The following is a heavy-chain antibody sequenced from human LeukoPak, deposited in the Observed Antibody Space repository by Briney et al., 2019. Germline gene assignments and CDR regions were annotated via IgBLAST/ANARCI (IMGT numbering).Heavy chain of an antibody. V-gene: IGHV4-39*01. Sequence: SETLSLTCTVSGGSISSSSYYWGWIRQPPGKGLEWIGSIYYSGSTYYNPSLKSRVTISVDTSKNQFSLKLSSVTAADTAVYYCARSKGRDGYALGSWGQGTLVTVSS. CDR2: IYYSGST. CDR3: ARSKGRDGYALGS. D-gene: IGHD5-24*01. J-gene: IGHJ5*02. CDR1: GGSISSSSYY.